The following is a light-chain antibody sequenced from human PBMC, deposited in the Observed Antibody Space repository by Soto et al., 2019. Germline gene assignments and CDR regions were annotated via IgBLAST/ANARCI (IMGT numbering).Light chain of an antibody. Sequence: QSALTQPASVSGSPGQSITISCTGTSSEVGGYNDVSWYQQHPGKAPKLMIYDVSNRPSGVSNRFSGSKSGNTASLSISGLQAEEEADYYCSSYTSSSTRVFGTGTKLTVL. J-gene: IGLJ1*01. CDR3: SSYTSSSTRV. CDR2: DVS. V-gene: IGLV2-14*01. CDR1: SSEVGGYND.